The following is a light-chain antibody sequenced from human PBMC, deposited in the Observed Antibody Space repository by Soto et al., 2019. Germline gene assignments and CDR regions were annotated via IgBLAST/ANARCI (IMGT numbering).Light chain of an antibody. CDR1: HSDVGGYDR. V-gene: IGLV2-14*01. CDR2: EVS. J-gene: IGLJ3*02. Sequence: QSVLTQPASVSASPGQSITISCTGTHSDVGGYDRVSWSQQHPGKPPKLIIFEVSYLPSGVSNRFSGSKSGNTSSLTNSRLQPEDEAAYYCTSFTSTNTWVFCGGTKLTVL. CDR3: TSFTSTNTWV.